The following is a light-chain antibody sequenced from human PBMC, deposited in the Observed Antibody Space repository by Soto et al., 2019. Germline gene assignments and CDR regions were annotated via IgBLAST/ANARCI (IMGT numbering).Light chain of an antibody. V-gene: IGLV1-51*01. CDR3: GTWDTGLSVLV. CDR1: SSNIESNY. Sequence: QSVLTQPPSVSAAPGQKVTISCSGSSSNIESNYVSWYQHLPGTAPKLLIYDTNKRPSGIPDRFSGSKSGTTAALDITGLQTGDEAHYYCGTWDTGLSVLVFGGGTKLTVL. J-gene: IGLJ2*01. CDR2: DTN.